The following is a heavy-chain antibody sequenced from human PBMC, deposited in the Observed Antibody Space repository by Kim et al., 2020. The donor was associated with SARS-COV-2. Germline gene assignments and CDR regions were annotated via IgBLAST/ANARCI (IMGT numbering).Heavy chain of an antibody. CDR3: TSGYSSGTSHFDS. V-gene: IGHV3-30*03. Sequence: GGSLRLSCAASGFTFSSYGMHWVRQAPGKGLEWVAAISYDGSDKDYADSVKGRFTISRDNSKNTLYLQMNSLRAEDTAVYYCTSGYSSGTSHFDSWGQGT. CDR2: ISYDGSDK. D-gene: IGHD2-15*01. CDR1: GFTFSSYG. J-gene: IGHJ4*02.